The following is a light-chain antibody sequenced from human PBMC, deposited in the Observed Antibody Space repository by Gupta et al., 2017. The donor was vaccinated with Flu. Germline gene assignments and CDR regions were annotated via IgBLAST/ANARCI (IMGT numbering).Light chain of an antibody. J-gene: IGLJ1*01. CDR2: DVT. CDR1: SSDVGRSDY. CDR3: SSYTSGSTFYV. Sequence: ITISCTGTSSDVGRSDYVSWYQQHPDKAPKLIIYDVTNRPSGVSSRFSGSKTGNTASLTISGLQAEDETDYYCSSYTSGSTFYVFGTGTKVTVL. V-gene: IGLV2-14*04.